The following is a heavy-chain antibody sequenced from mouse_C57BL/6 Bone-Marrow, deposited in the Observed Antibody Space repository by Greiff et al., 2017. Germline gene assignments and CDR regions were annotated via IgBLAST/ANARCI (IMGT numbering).Heavy chain of an antibody. CDR2: INPNFGTT. CDR3: ARGYDYDYALDN. Sequence: VQPGASVKISCKASGYSFTDYNMNWVKQSNGKSLEWIGVINPNFGTTSYNQKFKGKATFTVDHSSSTAYMQLNSLTSEGSAVYYCARGYDYDYALDNWGQGTPVTVSS. J-gene: IGHJ4*01. V-gene: IGHV1-39*01. D-gene: IGHD2-4*01. CDR1: GYSFTDYN.